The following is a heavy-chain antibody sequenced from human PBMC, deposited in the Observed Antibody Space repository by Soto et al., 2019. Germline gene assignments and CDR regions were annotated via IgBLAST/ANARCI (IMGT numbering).Heavy chain of an antibody. D-gene: IGHD5-12*01. V-gene: IGHV3-48*01. J-gene: IGHJ4*02. CDR3: ARGFQYSGYDYGSFDY. CDR1: GFTLSKHS. CDR2: ISSSSSTI. Sequence: PGGSLRLSCAASGFTLSKHSMNWVRQAPGKGLEWVSYISSSSSTIYYADSVKGRFTISRDNAKNALYLQMNSLRAEDTAVYYCARGFQYSGYDYGSFDYWGQGTQVTVSS.